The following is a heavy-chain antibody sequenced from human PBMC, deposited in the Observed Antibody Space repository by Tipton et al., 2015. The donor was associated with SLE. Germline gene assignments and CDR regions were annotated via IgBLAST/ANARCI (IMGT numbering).Heavy chain of an antibody. CDR2: IYHSGST. Sequence: TLSLTCTVSGYSISSGYYWGWIRQPPGKGLEWIGSIYHSGSTYYNPPLKSRVTISVDTYKNQFSLKLSSVTAADTAVYYCASDNWSGYSDYWGQGTLVTVSS. CDR1: GYSISSGYY. V-gene: IGHV4-38-2*02. D-gene: IGHD3-3*01. J-gene: IGHJ4*02. CDR3: ASDNWSGYSDY.